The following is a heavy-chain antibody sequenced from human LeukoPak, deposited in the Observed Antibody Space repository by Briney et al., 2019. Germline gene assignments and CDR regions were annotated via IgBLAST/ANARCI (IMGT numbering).Heavy chain of an antibody. CDR2: IYYSGST. D-gene: IGHD6-13*01. CDR3: ARHMGSNWGVDY. CDR1: GGSISSSSYY. Sequence: SETLSLTCTVSGGSISSSSYYWGWIRQPPGKGLEWIGSIYYSGSTYYNPSLKSRVTISVDTPKNQFSLKLSSVTAADTAVYYCARHMGSNWGVDYWGQGTLVTVSS. V-gene: IGHV4-39*01. J-gene: IGHJ4*02.